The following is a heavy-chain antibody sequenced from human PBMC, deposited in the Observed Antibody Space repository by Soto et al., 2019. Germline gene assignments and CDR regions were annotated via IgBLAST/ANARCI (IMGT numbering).Heavy chain of an antibody. Sequence: PGGSLRLSCAASGFTFSSYWMSWVRQAPGKGLEWVANIKQDGSEKYYVDSVKGRFTISRDNAKNSLYLQMNSLRAEDTAVYYCARSITMIVVATRGVFDYWGQGTLVTVSS. V-gene: IGHV3-7*01. D-gene: IGHD3-22*01. CDR3: ARSITMIVVATRGVFDY. CDR1: GFTFSSYW. CDR2: IKQDGSEK. J-gene: IGHJ4*02.